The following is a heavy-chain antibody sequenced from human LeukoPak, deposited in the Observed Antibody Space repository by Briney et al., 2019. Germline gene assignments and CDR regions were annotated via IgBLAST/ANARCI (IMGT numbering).Heavy chain of an antibody. CDR2: IIPIFGTA. D-gene: IGHD1-26*01. Sequence: ASVKVSCKASGGTFSSYAISWVRQAPGQGLEWMGGIIPIFGTANYAQKFQGRVTIIADESTSTAYVELSSLRSEDTAAYYCARGVVGATTGAYSFDYWGRGTLVTVSS. V-gene: IGHV1-69*13. CDR3: ARGVVGATTGAYSFDY. J-gene: IGHJ4*02. CDR1: GGTFSSYA.